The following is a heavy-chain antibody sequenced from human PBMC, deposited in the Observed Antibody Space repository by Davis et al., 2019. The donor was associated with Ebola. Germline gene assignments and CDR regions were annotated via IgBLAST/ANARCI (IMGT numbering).Heavy chain of an antibody. CDR2: IWYDGSNK. V-gene: IGHV3-33*01. Sequence: LKISCAASGFTFSSYGMHWVRQAPGKGLEWVAVIWYDGSNKYYADSVKGRFTISRDNSKNTLYLQMNSLRAEDTAVYYCARAGGYCSGGSCYSSDWFDPWGQGTLVTVSS. CDR3: ARAGGYCSGGSCYSSDWFDP. CDR1: GFTFSSYG. J-gene: IGHJ5*02. D-gene: IGHD2-15*01.